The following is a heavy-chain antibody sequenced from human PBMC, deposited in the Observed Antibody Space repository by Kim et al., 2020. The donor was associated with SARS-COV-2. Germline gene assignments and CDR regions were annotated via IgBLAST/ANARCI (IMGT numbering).Heavy chain of an antibody. CDR3: ATGSLDC. Sequence: GGSLRLSCAASGFTFSSHWMTWVRQAPGKGLEWVASIREDASSTYYVDSVKGRFTISRDNAKNSVYLQINSLRVEDTAVYYCATGSLDCGGQGTLVTVS. CDR1: GFTFSSHW. CDR2: IREDASST. V-gene: IGHV3-7*01. J-gene: IGHJ4*02.